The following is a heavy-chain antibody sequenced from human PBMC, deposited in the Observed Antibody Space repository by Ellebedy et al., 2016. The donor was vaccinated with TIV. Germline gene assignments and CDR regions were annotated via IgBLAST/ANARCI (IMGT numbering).Heavy chain of an antibody. CDR1: GGSISRFY. CDR2: IYYTGST. V-gene: IGHV4-59*01. D-gene: IGHD3-9*01. Sequence: SETLSLTXNVSGGSISRFYWSWIRQPPGKGLEWIGYIYYTGSTTYNPSLKSRVTIAIDTSKNQFSLNLTSVTAADTAVYYCANIWYGRSVDAFDIWGQGTRVTVSS. J-gene: IGHJ3*02. CDR3: ANIWYGRSVDAFDI.